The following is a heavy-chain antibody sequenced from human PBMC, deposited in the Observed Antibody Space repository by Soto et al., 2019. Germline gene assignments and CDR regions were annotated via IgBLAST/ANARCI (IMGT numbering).Heavy chain of an antibody. Sequence: SETLSLTCTVSGGSISSGGYYWSWIRQHPGKGLEWIGYIYYSGSTYYNPSLKSRVTISVDTSKNQFSLKLSSVTAADTAVYYCASGVGGSGSYSGVDYWGQGTLVTVSS. D-gene: IGHD3-10*01. CDR1: GGSISSGGYY. CDR2: IYYSGST. CDR3: ASGVGGSGSYSGVDY. V-gene: IGHV4-31*03. J-gene: IGHJ4*02.